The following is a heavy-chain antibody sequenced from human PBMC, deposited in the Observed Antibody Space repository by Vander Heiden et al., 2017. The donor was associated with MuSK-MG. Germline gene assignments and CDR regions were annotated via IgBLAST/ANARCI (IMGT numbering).Heavy chain of an antibody. CDR3: AKNRQYSSSPPFDY. D-gene: IGHD6-6*01. J-gene: IGHJ4*02. CDR1: GFTFSSYP. V-gene: IGHV3-23*01. CDR2: IRGSGGST. Sequence: EVQLLESGGGLVQPGGSLRLSCAASGFTFSSYPMSWVRQAPGKGLEWVSAIRGSGGSTYYADSVKGRFTISRDNSKNTLYLQMNSLRAEDTAVYYCAKNRQYSSSPPFDYWGQGTLVTVSS.